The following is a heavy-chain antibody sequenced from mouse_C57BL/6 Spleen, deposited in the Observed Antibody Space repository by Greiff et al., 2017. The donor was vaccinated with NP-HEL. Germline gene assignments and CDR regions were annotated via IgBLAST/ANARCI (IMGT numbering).Heavy chain of an antibody. Sequence: QVQLQQSGPELVKPGASVKISCKASGYALSSSWMNWVKQRPGKGLEWIGRIYPGDGDTNYNGKFKGKATLTADKSSSTAYMQLSSLTSEDSAVYFCARSRLGFAYWGQGTLVTVSA. V-gene: IGHV1-82*01. D-gene: IGHD4-1*01. CDR1: GYALSSSW. CDR3: ARSRLGFAY. J-gene: IGHJ3*01. CDR2: IYPGDGDT.